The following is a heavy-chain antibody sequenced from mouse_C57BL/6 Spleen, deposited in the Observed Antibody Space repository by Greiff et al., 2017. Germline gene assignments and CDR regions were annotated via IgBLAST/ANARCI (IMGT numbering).Heavy chain of an antibody. J-gene: IGHJ3*01. CDR1: GYTFTSYW. CDR2: IDPDSGGT. Sequence: QVQLQQPGAELVKPGASVKLSCKASGYTFTSYWMHWVKQRPGRGLEWIGRIDPDSGGTKYNEKFKGKATLTVDKSSSTAYMQLSSLTSEDSAVYYCAREGPEYDYAWFAYWGQGTLVTVSA. CDR3: AREGPEYDYAWFAY. D-gene: IGHD2-4*01. V-gene: IGHV1-72*01.